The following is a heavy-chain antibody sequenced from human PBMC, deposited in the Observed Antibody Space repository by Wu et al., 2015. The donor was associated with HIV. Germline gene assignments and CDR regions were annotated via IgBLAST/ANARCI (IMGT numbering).Heavy chain of an antibody. CDR1: GYSFTTHG. V-gene: IGHV1-18*01. CDR2: ISAYNGNT. J-gene: IGHJ6*03. Sequence: QVQLVQSGAEVKKPGASVKVSCKASGYSFTTHGISWVRQAPGQGLEWMGWISAYNGNTKYAQKLQGRVSMTTDTSTSTAYMELRSLRSDDTAVYYCARGGVYGVNVGDYSYYYYIDVWGKGTTVTVSS. CDR3: ARGGVYGVNVGDYSYYYYIDV. D-gene: IGHD4-23*01.